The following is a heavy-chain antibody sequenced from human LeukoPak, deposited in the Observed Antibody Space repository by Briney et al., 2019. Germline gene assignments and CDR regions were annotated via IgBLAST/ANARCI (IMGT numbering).Heavy chain of an antibody. Sequence: PSETLSLTCAVYGGSFSGYYWSWVRQPPGKGLEWIGEINHSGSTNYNPSLKSRVTISVDTSKNQFSLKLSFVTAADTAVYYCARGRRTMVYATRPGNWFDPWGQGTLVTVSS. V-gene: IGHV4-34*01. CDR2: INHSGST. CDR1: GGSFSGYY. D-gene: IGHD2-8*01. CDR3: ARGRRTMVYATRPGNWFDP. J-gene: IGHJ5*02.